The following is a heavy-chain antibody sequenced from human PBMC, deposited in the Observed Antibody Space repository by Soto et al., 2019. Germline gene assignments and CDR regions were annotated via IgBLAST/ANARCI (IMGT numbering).Heavy chain of an antibody. CDR2: IYWNDNR. CDR3: AHRPPLGGIATPRTWFDP. Sequence: QITLKESGPTLVKPTQTLTLTCTLSGVSLSTSGVGVGWIRQPPGKALEWLALIYWNDNRRYSPSLRSRLSITKDTSKNQVVLTMTNMDPVDTATYYCAHRPPLGGIATPRTWFDPWGQGTLVTVSS. V-gene: IGHV2-5*01. D-gene: IGHD6-13*01. CDR1: GVSLSTSGVG. J-gene: IGHJ5*02.